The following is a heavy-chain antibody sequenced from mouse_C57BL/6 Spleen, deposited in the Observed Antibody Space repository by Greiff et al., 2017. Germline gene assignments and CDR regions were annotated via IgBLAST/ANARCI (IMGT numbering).Heavy chain of an antibody. CDR3: ARTGWYFDV. Sequence: LVKPGASVKISCKASGYAFSSSWMNWVKQRPGKGLEWIGRIYPGDGDTNYNGKFKGKATLTADKSSSTAYMQLSSLTSEDSAVYFCARTGWYFDVWGTGTTVTVSS. CDR1: GYAFSSSW. D-gene: IGHD4-1*01. V-gene: IGHV1-82*01. J-gene: IGHJ1*03. CDR2: IYPGDGDT.